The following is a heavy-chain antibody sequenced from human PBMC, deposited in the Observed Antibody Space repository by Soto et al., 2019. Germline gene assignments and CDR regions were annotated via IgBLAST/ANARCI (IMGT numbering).Heavy chain of an antibody. CDR3: ASSGYYDSSGSGAFDI. V-gene: IGHV1-69*13. D-gene: IGHD3-22*01. Sequence: SVKVSCKASGGTFSSYAISWVRQAPGQWLEWMGGIILFFGTANYAQKFQGRVTITADESTSTAYMELSSLRSEDTAVYYCASSGYYDSSGSGAFDIWGQGTMVTVSS. CDR1: GGTFSSYA. J-gene: IGHJ3*02. CDR2: IILFFGTA.